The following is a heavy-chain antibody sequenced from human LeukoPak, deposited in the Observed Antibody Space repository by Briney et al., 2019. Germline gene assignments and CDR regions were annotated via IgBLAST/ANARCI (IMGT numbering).Heavy chain of an antibody. CDR3: ARDTFQPGLIDS. V-gene: IGHV3-21*05. D-gene: IGHD2-2*01. Sequence: GGSLRLSCAASGFTFSRYAMNWVRQTPGKGLQWVSYINTDSSDIHYADSVKGRFTISRDNARNTLYLQLSSLRAEDSAVYYCARDTFQPGLIDSWGQGTLVTVSS. CDR1: GFTFSRYA. J-gene: IGHJ4*02. CDR2: INTDSSDI.